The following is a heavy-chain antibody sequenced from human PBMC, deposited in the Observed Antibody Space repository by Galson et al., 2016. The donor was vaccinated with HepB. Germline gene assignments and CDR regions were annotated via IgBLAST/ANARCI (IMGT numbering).Heavy chain of an antibody. CDR3: ARARDRYGSGGPLDY. CDR1: GFTFSLFA. J-gene: IGHJ4*02. CDR2: ISYDGSNK. V-gene: IGHV3-30-3*01. D-gene: IGHD3-10*01. Sequence: LRLSCAASGFTFSLFAIHWVRQAPGKGLGWVAMISYDGSNKYYADSVKGRFTISRDNPKNTLYLQMDSLRIEDTAIYSCARARDRYGSGGPLDYWGQGNLVTVSS.